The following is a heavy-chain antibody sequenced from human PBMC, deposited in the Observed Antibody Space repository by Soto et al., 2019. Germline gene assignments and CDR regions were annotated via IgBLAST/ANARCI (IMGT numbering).Heavy chain of an antibody. J-gene: IGHJ4*02. Sequence: EVPLVESGGGLVQPGRSLRLSCAASGFTFDDYAMHWVRQAPGKGLEWVSGISWNSGSIGYADSVKGRFTISRDTAKNSLYLQMNRLRAEDTALYYCAKEPLDYWGQGTLVTVSS. V-gene: IGHV3-9*01. CDR3: AKEPLDY. CDR2: ISWNSGSI. CDR1: GFTFDDYA.